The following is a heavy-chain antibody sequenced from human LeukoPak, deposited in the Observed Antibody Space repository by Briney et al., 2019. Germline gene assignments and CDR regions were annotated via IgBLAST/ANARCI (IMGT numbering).Heavy chain of an antibody. D-gene: IGHD3-10*01. CDR2: INHSGST. CDR3: ARLSLPKVGRLDV. J-gene: IGHJ6*02. Sequence: SETLSITCAVYGGSFSGYYWSWIRQPPGKGLEWIGEINHSGSTNYNPSLKSRVTISVDTSKNQFSLKLSSVTAADTAVYYCARLSLPKVGRLDVWGQGTTVTVSS. CDR1: GGSFSGYY. V-gene: IGHV4-34*01.